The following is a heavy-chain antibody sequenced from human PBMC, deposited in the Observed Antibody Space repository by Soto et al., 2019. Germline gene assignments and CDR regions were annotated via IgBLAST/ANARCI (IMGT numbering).Heavy chain of an antibody. J-gene: IGHJ5*02. CDR1: GYTFSSYD. Sequence: GASVKVSCKVSGYTFSSYDIHWVRQAPGQRLEWMGRIDPGNGNTRYSQKLRDRLTITRDTSASTVYMEVSSLRSEDTAVYYCARTCTFMSGGDCYSGYDWFDPWGQGTTVTVSS. V-gene: IGHV1-3*01. CDR3: ARTCTFMSGGDCYSGYDWFDP. D-gene: IGHD2-21*01. CDR2: IDPGNGNT.